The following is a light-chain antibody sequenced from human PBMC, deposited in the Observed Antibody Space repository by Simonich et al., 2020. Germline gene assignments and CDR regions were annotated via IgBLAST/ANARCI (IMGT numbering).Light chain of an antibody. CDR3: QQYYSTPYT. J-gene: IGKJ2*01. CDR1: LSVLYSSNNKNY. V-gene: IGKV4-1*01. Sequence: DIVMTQSPDSLAVSLGERATINCKSSLSVLYSSNNKNYLAWYQQKPGQPPKLLIYWASTRESGVPARFSGSGSGTDFTLTISSLQAEDVAVYYCQQYYSTPYTFGQGTKLEIK. CDR2: WAS.